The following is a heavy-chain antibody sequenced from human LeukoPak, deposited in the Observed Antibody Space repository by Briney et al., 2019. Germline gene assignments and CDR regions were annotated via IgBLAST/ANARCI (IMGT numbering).Heavy chain of an antibody. CDR3: ARVNINNWHSCDY. J-gene: IGHJ4*02. CDR2: IYHSGSP. D-gene: IGHD1-1*01. CDR1: GGSISSNNW. Sequence: ASETLSLTCAVSGGSISSNNWWGWVRQPPGKGLEWIGEIYHSGSPNYNPSLKSRVTISVDKSRNHLSLNLSSVTAADTAVYYCARVNINNWHSCDYWGQGTLVTVSS. V-gene: IGHV4-4*02.